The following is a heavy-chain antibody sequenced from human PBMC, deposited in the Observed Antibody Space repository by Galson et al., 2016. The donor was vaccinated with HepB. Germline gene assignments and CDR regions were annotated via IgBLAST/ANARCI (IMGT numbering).Heavy chain of an antibody. CDR1: GDSISNSTYY. CDR2: LYYSYGDT. V-gene: IGHV4-39*01. D-gene: IGHD3-16*01. J-gene: IGHJ4*02. Sequence: SETLSLTCTVSGDSISNSTYYWGWIRQSPEKGLEWIGSLYYSYGDTYYNPSLKSRATISADTSRNQFSLKLSSVTAADTAVYYCAREYKAMALGVDYYDNWGQGTPVTVSS. CDR3: AREYKAMALGVDYYDN.